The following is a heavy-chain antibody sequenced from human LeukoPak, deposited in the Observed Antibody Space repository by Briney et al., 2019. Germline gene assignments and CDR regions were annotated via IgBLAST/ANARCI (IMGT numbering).Heavy chain of an antibody. CDR3: ARGGGGNPLGS. D-gene: IGHD4-23*01. CDR2: VYYSGST. Sequence: TSGTLSLTCTVSGASVSSGSFYWSWIRQAPGKALEWIGYVYYSGSTHYSSSLKSRVTISIDTSKNQFSLKLNSVTAADTAVYYCARGGGGNPLGSWGQGTLVTVSS. J-gene: IGHJ5*01. CDR1: GASVSSGSFY. V-gene: IGHV4-61*01.